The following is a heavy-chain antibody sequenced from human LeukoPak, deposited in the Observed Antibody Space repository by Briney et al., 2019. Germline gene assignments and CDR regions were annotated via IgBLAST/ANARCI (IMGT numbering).Heavy chain of an antibody. CDR2: INPSGGST. D-gene: IGHD6-13*01. CDR1: GYTFTSYY. Sequence: ASVKVSCKASGYTFTSYYMHWVRQAPGQGLEWMGIINPSGGSTSYAQKFQGRVTMTRDMSTSTVYMELSSLRSDDTAVYYCAREGIAAAGYIDYWGQGTLVTVSS. V-gene: IGHV1-46*01. CDR3: AREGIAAAGYIDY. J-gene: IGHJ4*02.